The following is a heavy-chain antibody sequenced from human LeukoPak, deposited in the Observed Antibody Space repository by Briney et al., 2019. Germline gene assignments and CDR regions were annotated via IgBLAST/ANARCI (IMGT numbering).Heavy chain of an antibody. J-gene: IGHJ6*02. CDR2: IKQDGSEK. D-gene: IGHD3-9*01. V-gene: IGHV3-7*01. CDR3: ARGILRYFDWLRRYYYYYGMDV. CDR1: GFTFSSYW. Sequence: GGSLRLSCAASGFTFSSYWMSWVRQAPGKGLEWVANIKQDGSEKYYVDSVKGRFTISRDNAKNPLYLQMNSLRAEDTAVYYCARGILRYFDWLRRYYYYYGMDVWGQGTTVTVSS.